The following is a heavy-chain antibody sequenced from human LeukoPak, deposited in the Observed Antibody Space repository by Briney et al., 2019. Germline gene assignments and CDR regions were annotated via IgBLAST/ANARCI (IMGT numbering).Heavy chain of an antibody. Sequence: SVKVSCKASGGTFSSYAISWVRQAPGQGLEWMGWIIPILGIANYAQKFQGRVTITADKSTSTAYMELSSLRSEDTAVYYCGRVAAQIVSPWGQGTLVTVSS. CDR2: IIPILGIA. J-gene: IGHJ5*02. D-gene: IGHD2/OR15-2a*01. V-gene: IGHV1-69*10. CDR3: GRVAAQIVSP. CDR1: GGTFSSYA.